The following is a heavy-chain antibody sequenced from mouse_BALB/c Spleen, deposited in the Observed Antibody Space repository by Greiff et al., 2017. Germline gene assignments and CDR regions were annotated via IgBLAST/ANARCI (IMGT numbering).Heavy chain of an antibody. CDR3: ARDGNYAMDY. CDR2: ISSGGSYT. V-gene: IGHV5-9-4*01. Sequence: EVHLVESGGGLVKPGGSLKLSCAASGFTFSSYAMSWVRQSPEKRLEWVAEISSGGSYTYYPDTVTGRFTISRDNAKNTLYLEMSSLRSEDTAMYYCARDGNYAMDYWGQGTSVTFSS. CDR1: GFTFSSYA. D-gene: IGHD1-1*02. J-gene: IGHJ4*01.